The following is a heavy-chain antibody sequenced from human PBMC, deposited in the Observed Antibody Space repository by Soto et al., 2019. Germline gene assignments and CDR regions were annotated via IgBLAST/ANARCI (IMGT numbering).Heavy chain of an antibody. CDR2: ISSSSAYI. CDR1: GFSFSDYS. D-gene: IGHD2-2*01. J-gene: IGHJ6*03. CDR3: ARDGVYCSGTGCYDYFHYMDV. V-gene: IGHV3-21*01. Sequence: EVQVVESGGGLVKPGGSLRLACAASGFSFSDYSMNWVRQAPGKGLEWVSSISSSSAYIYYADSLKGRFTVYRDNAKKLVYLQMVSLRAEETAVYYCARDGVYCSGTGCYDYFHYMDVWGKGTTVTVSS.